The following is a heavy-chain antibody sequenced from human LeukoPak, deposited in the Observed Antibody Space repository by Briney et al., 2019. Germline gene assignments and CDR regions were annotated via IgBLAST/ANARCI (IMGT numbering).Heavy chain of an antibody. V-gene: IGHV3-7*04. CDR3: ARDLWCSSTSCYESDAFDI. CDR2: IKQDGSEK. D-gene: IGHD2-2*01. Sequence: GGSLRLSCAVSGFTFSSYWMSWVRQAPGKGLEWGASIKQDGSEKYYVDSVKGRFTISRDNAKNSLYLQMNSLRAEDTAVYYCARDLWCSSTSCYESDAFDIWGQGTMVTVSS. CDR1: GFTFSSYW. J-gene: IGHJ3*02.